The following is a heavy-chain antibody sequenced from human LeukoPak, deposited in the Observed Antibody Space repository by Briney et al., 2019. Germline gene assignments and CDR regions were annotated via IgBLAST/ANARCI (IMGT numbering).Heavy chain of an antibody. CDR1: GFNLSDYH. V-gene: IGHV3-11*01. CDR2: ISKGSGTI. J-gene: IGHJ4*02. Sequence: PGGSLRLSCAASGFNLSDYHMSWIRQAPGKGLEGGSYISKGSGTIYYADSVKGRFTISRDNAKNSVYLQMNSLRDEDTAVYYCARDRSYWGQGTLVTVSS. CDR3: ARDRSY.